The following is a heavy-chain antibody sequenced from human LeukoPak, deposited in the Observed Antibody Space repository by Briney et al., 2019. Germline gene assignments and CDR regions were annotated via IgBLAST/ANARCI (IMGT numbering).Heavy chain of an antibody. CDR3: ARCSNYGFDY. J-gene: IGHJ4*02. D-gene: IGHD4-11*01. V-gene: IGHV3-23*01. CDR1: GYTFSSYA. CDR2: ISATGGST. Sequence: GGSLRLSCAASGYTFSSYAMSWVRQAPGKGLEWVSSISATGGSTYYADSVKGRSTISRDNSKTTLYLQMNSLRAEDTAVYYCARCSNYGFDYWGQGTLVTVSS.